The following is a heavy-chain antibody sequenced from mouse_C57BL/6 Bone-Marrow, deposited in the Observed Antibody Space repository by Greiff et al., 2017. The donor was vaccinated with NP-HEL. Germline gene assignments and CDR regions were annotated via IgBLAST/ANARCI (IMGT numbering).Heavy chain of an antibody. D-gene: IGHD2-4*01. CDR2: IYPGSGST. CDR3: ARERITFDY. CDR1: GYTFTSYW. V-gene: IGHV1-55*01. Sequence: QVQLQPGAELVKPGASVKMSCKASGYTFTSYWITWVKQRPGQGLEWIGDIYPGSGSTNYNEKFKSKATLTVDTSSSTAYMQLSSLTSEDSAVYYCARERITFDYWGQGTTLTVSS. J-gene: IGHJ2*01.